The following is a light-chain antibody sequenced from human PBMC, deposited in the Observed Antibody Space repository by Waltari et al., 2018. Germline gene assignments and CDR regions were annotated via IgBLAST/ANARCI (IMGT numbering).Light chain of an antibody. Sequence: EIVLTQSPGTLSLSPGERATLSCRASQSVSRTLAWYQQKPGQAPSLLIYAASTRATGLPDRFSGSGSGTDFRLTISRLEPEDFAVYYCQHYVRLPVTFGQGTKVEIK. CDR2: AAS. CDR1: QSVSRT. CDR3: QHYVRLPVT. J-gene: IGKJ1*01. V-gene: IGKV3-20*01.